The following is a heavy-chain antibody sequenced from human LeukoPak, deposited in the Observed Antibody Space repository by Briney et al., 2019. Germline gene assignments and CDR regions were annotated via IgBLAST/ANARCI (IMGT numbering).Heavy chain of an antibody. CDR2: INDDGSAT. CDR1: GFTFSNYW. V-gene: IGHV3-74*01. J-gene: IGHJ4*02. Sequence: PGGSLRLSCAASGFTFSNYWMHWVRQVPGKGLVWGSRINDDGSATFYADSVKGRFTISRDNAKNTLFLQINSLRAADTAVYYCAREILAPGKTHDYWGQGTLVTASS. CDR3: AREILAPGKTHDY.